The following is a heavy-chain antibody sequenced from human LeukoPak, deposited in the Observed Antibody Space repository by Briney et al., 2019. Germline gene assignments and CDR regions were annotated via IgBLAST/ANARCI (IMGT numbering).Heavy chain of an antibody. CDR2: ISGSGGST. J-gene: IGHJ4*01. V-gene: IGHV3-23*01. D-gene: IGHD2-8*01. Sequence: PGGSLRLSCAASGFTFSSYAMSWVRQAPGKGLEWVSAISGSGGSTYYADSVKGRFTISRDNSENTLYLQMNSLRAEDTAVYYCAKGYCTNGVCPPFDYXGXGTLVTVSS. CDR1: GFTFSSYA. CDR3: AKGYCTNGVCPPFDY.